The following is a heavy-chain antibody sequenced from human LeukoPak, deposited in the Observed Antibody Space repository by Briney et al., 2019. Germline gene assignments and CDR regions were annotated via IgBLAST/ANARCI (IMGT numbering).Heavy chain of an antibody. CDR2: VNHRGRT. V-gene: IGHV4-38-2*02. CDR3: ARVGSRAFDY. Sequence: SETLSLTCTVSGYSISSGYYWGWIRQTPGNGLELIGNVNHRGRTYYNPSLKSRVTISVDTSKNQFSLKLSSVTAADTAFYYCARVGSRAFDYWGQGTLVIVS. CDR1: GYSISSGYY. D-gene: IGHD5-12*01. J-gene: IGHJ4*02.